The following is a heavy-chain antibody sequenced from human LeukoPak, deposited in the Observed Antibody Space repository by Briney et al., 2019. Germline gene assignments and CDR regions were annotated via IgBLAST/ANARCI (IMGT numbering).Heavy chain of an antibody. J-gene: IGHJ4*02. D-gene: IGHD6-19*01. V-gene: IGHV5-51*01. CDR3: ARLQSQWAFDY. CDR1: EYSFTDYW. CDR2: IYPGDSDT. Sequence: GESLKISCKGSEYSFTDYWIGWVRQMPGKGLECMGIIYPGDSDTRYSPSSQGQVTISADKSISTAYLQWSSLRASDTALYYCARLQSQWAFDYWGQGTLLTVSS.